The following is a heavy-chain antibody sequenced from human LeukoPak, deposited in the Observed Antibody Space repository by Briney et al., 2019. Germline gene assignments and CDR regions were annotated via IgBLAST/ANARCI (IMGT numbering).Heavy chain of an antibody. D-gene: IGHD6-13*01. CDR1: GFTFSSYS. J-gene: IGHJ3*02. CDR2: ISSSSSHI. V-gene: IGHV3-21*01. Sequence: GGSLRLSCAASGFTFSSYSMNWVRQAPGKGLEWVSSISSSSSHIYYADSVKGRFTISRDNAKNSLYLQMNSLRAEDTAVYYCARSFRLDAFDIWGQGAMVTVSS. CDR3: ARSFRLDAFDI.